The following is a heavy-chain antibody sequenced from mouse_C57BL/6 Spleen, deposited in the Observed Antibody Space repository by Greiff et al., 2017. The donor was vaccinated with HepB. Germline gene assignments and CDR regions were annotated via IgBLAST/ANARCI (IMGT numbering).Heavy chain of an antibody. D-gene: IGHD4-1*01. CDR2: ISSGSSTI. J-gene: IGHJ4*01. CDR3: ARLTGTSYAMDY. V-gene: IGHV5-17*01. CDR1: GFTFSDYG. Sequence: DVMLVESGGGLVKPGGSLKLSCAASGFTFSDYGMHWVRQAPEKGLEWVAYISSGSSTIYYADTVKGRFTISRDNAKNTLFLQMTSLRSEDTAMYYCARLTGTSYAMDYWGQGTSVTVSS.